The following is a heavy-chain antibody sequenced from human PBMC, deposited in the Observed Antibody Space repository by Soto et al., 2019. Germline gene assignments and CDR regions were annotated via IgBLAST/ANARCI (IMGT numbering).Heavy chain of an antibody. CDR3: ARKRYCSGGSCYSWVYYYYYGMDV. J-gene: IGHJ6*02. Sequence: SETLSLTCTASGGSISSGGYYWSWIRQHPGKGLEWIGYIYYSGSTYYNPSLKSRVTISVDTSKNQFSLKLSSVTAADTAVYYCARKRYCSGGSCYSWVYYYYYGMDVWGQGTTVTVSS. CDR1: GGSISSGGYY. V-gene: IGHV4-31*03. CDR2: IYYSGST. D-gene: IGHD2-15*01.